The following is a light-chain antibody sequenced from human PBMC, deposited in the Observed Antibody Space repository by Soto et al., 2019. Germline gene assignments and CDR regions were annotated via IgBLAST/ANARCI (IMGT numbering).Light chain of an antibody. CDR2: GAS. CDR3: QQYGSSPPVYT. CDR1: QSVSSSY. Sequence: EIVLTQSPGTLSLSPGERATLSCRASQSVSSSYLAWYQQKPGQAPRLLIYGASSRATGIPDRFSGSGSGTDFTLTISRLEPEDFAVYYCQQYGSSPPVYTFCQGTKLEIK. V-gene: IGKV3-20*01. J-gene: IGKJ2*01.